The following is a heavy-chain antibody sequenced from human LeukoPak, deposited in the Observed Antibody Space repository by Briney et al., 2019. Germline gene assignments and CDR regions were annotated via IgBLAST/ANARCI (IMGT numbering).Heavy chain of an antibody. CDR3: ARVRSQDTIFGVVIIEDYYYYMDV. V-gene: IGHV4-39*07. J-gene: IGHJ6*03. CDR1: GGSISSSSYY. Sequence: MASETLSLTCTVSGGSISSSSYYWGWIRQPPGKGLEWIGSIYYSGSTYYNPSLKSRVTISVDTSKNQFSLKLSSVTAADTAVYYCARVRSQDTIFGVVIIEDYYYYMDVWGKGTTVTVSS. CDR2: IYYSGST. D-gene: IGHD3-3*01.